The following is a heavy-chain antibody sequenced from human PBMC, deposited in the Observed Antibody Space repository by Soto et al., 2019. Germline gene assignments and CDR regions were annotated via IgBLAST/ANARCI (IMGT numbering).Heavy chain of an antibody. Sequence: ASVKVSCKASGYTFTGYNMHWVRQAPGQGLEWMGWINPNSGGTNYAQKFQGRVTMTRDTSISTAYMELSRLRSDDTAVYYCARVLPRLTWFDPWGQGTLVTVSS. CDR1: GYTFTGYN. V-gene: IGHV1-2*02. CDR2: INPNSGGT. D-gene: IGHD2-8*01. J-gene: IGHJ5*02. CDR3: ARVLPRLTWFDP.